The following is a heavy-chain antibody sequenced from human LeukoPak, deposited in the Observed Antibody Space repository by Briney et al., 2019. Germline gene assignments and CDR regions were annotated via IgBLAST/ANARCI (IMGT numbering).Heavy chain of an antibody. J-gene: IGHJ6*03. Sequence: SETLSLTCAVYGGSFSGYYWSWIRQPPGKGLEWIGEINHSGSTNYNPSLKSRVTISVGTSKKQFSLKLSSVTAADTAVYYCASLTGTTDYYYYYMDVWGRGTTVTVSS. CDR2: INHSGST. D-gene: IGHD1-20*01. V-gene: IGHV4-34*01. CDR1: GGSFSGYY. CDR3: ASLTGTTDYYYYYMDV.